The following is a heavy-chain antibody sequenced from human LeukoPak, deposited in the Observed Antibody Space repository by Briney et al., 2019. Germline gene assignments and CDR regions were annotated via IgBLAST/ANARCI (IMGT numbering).Heavy chain of an antibody. Sequence: PGGSLRLSCAASGFTFSSYGMHWVRQAPGKGLEWVAVIWYDGSNKYYADSVKGRFTISRDNSKNTLYLQMNSLRAEDTAVYYCAKDRATYYYDSSGYDCWGQGTLVTVSS. D-gene: IGHD3-22*01. V-gene: IGHV3-33*06. CDR3: AKDRATYYYDSSGYDC. CDR2: IWYDGSNK. J-gene: IGHJ4*02. CDR1: GFTFSSYG.